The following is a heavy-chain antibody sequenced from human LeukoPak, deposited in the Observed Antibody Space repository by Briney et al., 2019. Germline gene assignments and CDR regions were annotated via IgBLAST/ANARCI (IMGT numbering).Heavy chain of an antibody. CDR2: IGTAGDT. D-gene: IGHD1-1*01. Sequence: GGSLRLSCAASGFTFSDYDMHWVRQATGKGLEWVSAIGTAGDTYYTGPVKGRFTISGENAKNSLYLQMNSLRAGDTAVYYCARVAKERVGGVYYFDYWGQGTLVTVSS. J-gene: IGHJ4*02. V-gene: IGHV3-13*01. CDR1: GFTFSDYD. CDR3: ARVAKERVGGVYYFDY.